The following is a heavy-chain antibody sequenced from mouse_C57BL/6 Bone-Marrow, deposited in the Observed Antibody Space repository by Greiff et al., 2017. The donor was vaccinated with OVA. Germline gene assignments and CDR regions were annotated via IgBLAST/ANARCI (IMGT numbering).Heavy chain of an antibody. CDR1: GYAFSSSW. V-gene: IGHV1-82*01. CDR2: IYPGDGDT. Sequence: QVQLQQSGPELVKPGASVKISCKASGYAFSSSWMNWVKQRPGKGLEWIGRIYPGDGDTNYNGKFKGKATLTADKSSSTAYMQLSSLTSEDSAVYFCARKGTPYYYGKGYYFDYWGQGTTLTVSS. CDR3: ARKGTPYYYGKGYYFDY. J-gene: IGHJ2*01. D-gene: IGHD1-1*01.